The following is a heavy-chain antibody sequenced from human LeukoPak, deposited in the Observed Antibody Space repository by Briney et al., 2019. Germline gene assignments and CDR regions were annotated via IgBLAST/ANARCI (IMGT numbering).Heavy chain of an antibody. J-gene: IGHJ4*02. CDR1: GFPFSTFP. CDR3: TKGGHGDY. Sequence: GGSLRLSCQASGFPFSTFPMSWVRQAPGKGLEWVSTLSGDGSDTYYADSVMGRFTISRDTSKNTLFLQMNSLGADDTAIYYCTKGGHGDYWGQGTMVTVSS. D-gene: IGHD2-21*02. V-gene: IGHV3-23*01. CDR2: LSGDGSDT.